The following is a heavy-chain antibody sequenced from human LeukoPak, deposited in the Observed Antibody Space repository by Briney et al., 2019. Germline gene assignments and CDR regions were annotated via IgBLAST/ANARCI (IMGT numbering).Heavy chain of an antibody. CDR1: GFTVSSNF. D-gene: IGHD6-19*01. CDR2: ISSSGSTM. J-gene: IGHJ1*01. V-gene: IGHV3-48*04. Sequence: PGGSLRLSCAASGFTVSSNFMSWVRQGPGKGLEWVSYISSSGSTMYYADSVKGRFTISRDNAKNTLYLQMNSLRPEDTAVYYCARGGKIAVVGTRSPQYFHHWGQGTLVTVSS. CDR3: ARGGKIAVVGTRSPQYFHH.